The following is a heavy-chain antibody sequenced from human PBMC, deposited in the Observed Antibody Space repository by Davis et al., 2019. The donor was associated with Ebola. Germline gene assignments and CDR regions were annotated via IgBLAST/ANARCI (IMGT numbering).Heavy chain of an antibody. CDR2: INSAGSKT. J-gene: IGHJ6*02. CDR3: ARGLYDESSVGLDV. CDR1: GFTFSKYS. D-gene: IGHD3-22*01. V-gene: IGHV3-74*01. Sequence: GESLKISCAASGFTFSKYSMNWFRQAPGKGLVWVSRINSAGSKTIYADSVKGRFTISRDNAKNTLYLQMNNLRAEDTAVYYCARGLYDESSVGLDVWGQGTTVTVSS.